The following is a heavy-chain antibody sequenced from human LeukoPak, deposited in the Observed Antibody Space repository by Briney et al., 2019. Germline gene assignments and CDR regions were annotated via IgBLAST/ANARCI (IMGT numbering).Heavy chain of an antibody. V-gene: IGHV3-30*02. J-gene: IGHJ4*02. CDR2: IRYDGSNK. Sequence: SGGSLRLSCAASGFTFSSYGMHWVRQAPGKGLEWVAFIRYDGSNKYYADSVKGRFTISRDNSKNTLYLQMNSLRAEDTAVYYCAKDIRHSRSAGVVVPAALDYWGQGTLVTVSS. CDR3: AKDIRHSRSAGVVVPAALDY. CDR1: GFTFSSYG. D-gene: IGHD2-2*01.